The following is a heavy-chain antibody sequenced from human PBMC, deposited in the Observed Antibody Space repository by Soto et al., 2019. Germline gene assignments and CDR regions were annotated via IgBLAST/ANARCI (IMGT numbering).Heavy chain of an antibody. CDR2: TYYRSKWYN. J-gene: IGHJ4*02. CDR3: GRDVGFDFVH. Sequence: SQTLSLTRAISGDSVFTNTAAWNWIRQSPSRGIEWLGWTYYRSKWYNDYAVTVKSRIAINPDTSKNQFSLHLNSVTPDDTARYYCGRDVGFDFVHWGQGAQVTVSS. V-gene: IGHV6-1*01. D-gene: IGHD1-26*01. CDR1: GDSVFTNTAA.